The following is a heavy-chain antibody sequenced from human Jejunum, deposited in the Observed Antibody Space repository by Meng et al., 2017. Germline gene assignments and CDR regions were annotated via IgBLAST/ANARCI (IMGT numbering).Heavy chain of an antibody. CDR1: GFIFRNYA. J-gene: IGHJ3*02. V-gene: IGHV3-23*01. Sequence: GESLKISCAASGFIFRNYAMIWVRQAPGKGLEWVSAISGTRGFTYDADSVKGRFTISRDNSKNTLYLQMHSLRAEDTAVYYCAKFHGPFKSDGWTYEPFNIWGQGTMVTVSS. D-gene: IGHD5-24*01. CDR2: ISGTRGFT. CDR3: AKFHGPFKSDGWTYEPFNI.